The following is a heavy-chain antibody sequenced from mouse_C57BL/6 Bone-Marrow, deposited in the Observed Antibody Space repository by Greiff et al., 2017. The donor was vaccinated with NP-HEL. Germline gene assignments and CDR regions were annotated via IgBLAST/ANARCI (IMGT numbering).Heavy chain of an antibody. J-gene: IGHJ4*01. V-gene: IGHV14-4*01. CDR3: TTDLLWSFYYAMDY. CDR2: IDPENGDT. D-gene: IGHD2-1*01. Sequence: EVQLQESGAELVRPGASVKLSCTASGFNIKDDYMHWVKQRPEQGLEWIGWIDPENGDTEYASKFQGKATITADTSSNTAYLQLSRLTSENTAVYYCTTDLLWSFYYAMDYWGQETSVTVSS. CDR1: GFNIKDDY.